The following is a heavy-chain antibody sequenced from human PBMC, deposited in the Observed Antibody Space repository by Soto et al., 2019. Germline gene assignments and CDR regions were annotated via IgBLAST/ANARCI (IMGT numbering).Heavy chain of an antibody. V-gene: IGHV4-59*01. D-gene: IGHD3-22*01. CDR1: GGSISSYY. CDR3: AALEYCGSSGYYPFDY. CDR2: IYYSGST. Sequence: KPSETLSLTCTVSGGSISSYYWSWIRQPPGKGLEWIGYIYYSGSTNYNPPLKSRVTISVDTSKNQFSLKLSSVTAADTAVYYCAALEYCGSSGYYPFDYWGQGTLVTVSS. J-gene: IGHJ4*02.